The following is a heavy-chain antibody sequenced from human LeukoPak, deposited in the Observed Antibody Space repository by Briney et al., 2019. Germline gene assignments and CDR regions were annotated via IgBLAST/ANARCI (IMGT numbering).Heavy chain of an antibody. D-gene: IGHD5-24*01. CDR3: ARDLRDGYKMGSFDY. J-gene: IGHJ4*02. Sequence: KPSETLSLTCTVSGGSISSYYWSWIRQPPGKGLEWIGYIYYSGSTNYNPSLKSRVTISVDTSKNQFSLNLSSVTAADTAVYYCARDLRDGYKMGSFDYWGQGTLVTVSS. V-gene: IGHV4-59*01. CDR1: GGSISSYY. CDR2: IYYSGST.